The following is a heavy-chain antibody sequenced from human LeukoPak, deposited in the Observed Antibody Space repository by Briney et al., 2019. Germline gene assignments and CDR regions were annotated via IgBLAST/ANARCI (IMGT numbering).Heavy chain of an antibody. CDR1: GYTFINYG. CDR2: ISAYNGNT. V-gene: IGHV1-18*01. CDR3: ARGRILWFGELFPFDY. Sequence: ASVKVSCKASGYTFINYGIGWVRQAPGQGLEWMGWISAYNGNTNYAQKLQGRVTMTTDTSTSTAYMELRSLRSDDTAVYYCARGRILWFGELFPFDYWGQGTLVTVSS. D-gene: IGHD3-10*01. J-gene: IGHJ4*02.